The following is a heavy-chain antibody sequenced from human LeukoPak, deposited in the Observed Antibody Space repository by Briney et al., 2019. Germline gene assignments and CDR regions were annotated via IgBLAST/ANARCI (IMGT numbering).Heavy chain of an antibody. CDR3: ARESPPLPYYYSYSIDV. Sequence: PPETPSLTCTVSGASLSNYYWSWIRQPAGQGLEWIGRIFSSGITNYRASLKSPVTMSVDKSKNQFSLNMASVTAADTAVYYCARESPPLPYYYSYSIDVWGKGTTVTISS. CDR1: GASLSNYY. J-gene: IGHJ6*03. V-gene: IGHV4-4*07. CDR2: IFSSGIT.